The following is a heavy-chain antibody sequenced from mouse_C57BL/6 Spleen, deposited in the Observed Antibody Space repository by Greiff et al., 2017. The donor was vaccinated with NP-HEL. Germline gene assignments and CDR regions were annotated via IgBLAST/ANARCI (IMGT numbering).Heavy chain of an antibody. CDR2: INPNNGGT. D-gene: IGHD2-1*01. J-gene: IGHJ3*01. CDR3: ARSGGNYAWFAY. V-gene: IGHV1-26*01. CDR1: GYTFTDYY. Sequence: EVQLQQSGPELVKPGASVKISCKASGYTFTDYYMNWVKQSHGKSLEWIGDINPNNGGTSYNQKFKGKATLTVDKSSSTAYMELRSLTSEDSAVYYWARSGGNYAWFAYWGQGTLVTVSA.